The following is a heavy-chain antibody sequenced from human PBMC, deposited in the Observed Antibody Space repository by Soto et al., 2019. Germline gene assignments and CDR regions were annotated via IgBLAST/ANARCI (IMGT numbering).Heavy chain of an antibody. CDR1: GGTFSSYA. J-gene: IGHJ6*02. V-gene: IGHV1-69*13. D-gene: IGHD2-15*01. CDR3: ARHRAATYYYNGMDV. Sequence: SVKVSGKASGGTFSSYAISWVRQAPGQGLEWMGGIILIFGTANYAQKFQGRVTITADESTSTAYMELSSLRSEDTAVYYCARHRAATYYYNGMDVWGQGTTVTVSS. CDR2: IILIFGTA.